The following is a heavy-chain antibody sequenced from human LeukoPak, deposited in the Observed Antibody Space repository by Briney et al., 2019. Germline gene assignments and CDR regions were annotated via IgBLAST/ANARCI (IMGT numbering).Heavy chain of an antibody. CDR1: GYTFTSYG. D-gene: IGHD5-18*01. V-gene: IGHV1-18*01. Sequence: ASVKVSCKASGYTFTSYGISWVRQAPGQGLEWMGWISAYNGNTNYAQTLQGRVTMTTDTSTSTAYMELRSLRSDDTAVYYCARDFDRVRAFAMVLDYWGQGTLVTVSS. J-gene: IGHJ4*02. CDR3: ARDFDRVRAFAMVLDY. CDR2: ISAYNGNT.